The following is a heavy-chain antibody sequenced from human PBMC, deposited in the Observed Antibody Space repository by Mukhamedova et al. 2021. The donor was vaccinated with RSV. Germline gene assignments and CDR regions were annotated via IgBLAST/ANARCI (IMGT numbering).Heavy chain of an antibody. Sequence: EYMGIIYPGDPDTRYSPSFQGQVTISADKSISTAYLQWSSLKASDTAMYYCAFTSGSYPYYFDYWGQGTLVTVSS. CDR3: AFTSGSYPYYFDY. J-gene: IGHJ4*02. V-gene: IGHV5-51*01. CDR2: IYPGDPDT. D-gene: IGHD1-26*01.